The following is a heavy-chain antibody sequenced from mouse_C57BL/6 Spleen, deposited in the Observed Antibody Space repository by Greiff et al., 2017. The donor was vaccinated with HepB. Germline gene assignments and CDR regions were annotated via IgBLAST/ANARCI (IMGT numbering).Heavy chain of an antibody. V-gene: IGHV3-1*01. CDR3: ARTTVGLYYFDY. J-gene: IGHJ2*01. CDR2: ISYSGST. D-gene: IGHD1-1*01. Sequence: VQLKQSGPGMVKPSQSLSLTCTVTGYSITSGYDWHWIRHFPGNKLEWMGYISYSGSTNYNPSLKSRISITHDTSKNHFFLKLNSVTTEDTATYYCARTTVGLYYFDYWGQGTTLTVSS. CDR1: GYSITSGYD.